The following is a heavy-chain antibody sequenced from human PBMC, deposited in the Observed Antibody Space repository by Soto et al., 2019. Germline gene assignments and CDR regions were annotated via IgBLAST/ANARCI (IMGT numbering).Heavy chain of an antibody. D-gene: IGHD3-16*02. J-gene: IGHJ4*02. CDR3: ARDGGRDYIWGSYRYYFDY. V-gene: IGHV1-69*04. Sequence: SVNVSCKAAGYTLTSYLISWVRQAPRQGLEWMGRIIPILGIANYAQKFQGRVTITADKSTSTAYMELSSLRSEDTAVYYCARDGGRDYIWGSYRYYFDYWGQGTLVTVSS. CDR2: IIPILGIA. CDR1: GYTLTSYL.